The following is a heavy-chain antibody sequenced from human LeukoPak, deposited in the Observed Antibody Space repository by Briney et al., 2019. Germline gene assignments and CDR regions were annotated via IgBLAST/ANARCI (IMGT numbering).Heavy chain of an antibody. D-gene: IGHD2-21*01. CDR1: GFTFGTSA. Sequence: GASVKVSCKTSGFTFGTSAVQWVRQARGQRLEWMGWVVVGSGNTEYAQKFQERVTISRDMATSTAYMEVRSLRSEDTAVYYCVADDLLSVQWGQGTLVTVSS. V-gene: IGHV1-58*01. CDR2: VVVGSGNT. CDR3: VADDLLSVQ. J-gene: IGHJ4*02.